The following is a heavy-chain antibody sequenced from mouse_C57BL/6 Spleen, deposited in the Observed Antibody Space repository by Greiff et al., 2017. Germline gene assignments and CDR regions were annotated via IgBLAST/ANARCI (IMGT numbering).Heavy chain of an antibody. D-gene: IGHD2-3*01. CDR3: ARDRDGYSFAY. V-gene: IGHV5-4*01. CDR2: ISDGGSYT. CDR1: GFTFSSYA. J-gene: IGHJ3*01. Sequence: EVQGVESGGGLVKPGGSLKLSCAASGFTFSSYAMSWVRQTPEKRLEWVATISDGGSYTYYPDNVKGRFTISRDNAKNNLYLQMSQLKSEDTAMYYCARDRDGYSFAYWGQGTLVTVSA.